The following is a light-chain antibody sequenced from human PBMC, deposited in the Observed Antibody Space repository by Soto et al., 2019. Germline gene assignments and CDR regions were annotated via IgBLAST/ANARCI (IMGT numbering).Light chain of an antibody. J-gene: IGKJ3*01. CDR1: ESVHRN. Sequence: EMVMTQSPATLSVSPGERVTLSSRASESVHRNLAWYQQKPGQGPSLLIFYASTRATGVPDRFTGSGSGTEFTLTISSLHSEDFGVYHCQYYSNLPPTFGPGTKVEI. CDR2: YAS. CDR3: QYYSNLPPT. V-gene: IGKV3-15*01.